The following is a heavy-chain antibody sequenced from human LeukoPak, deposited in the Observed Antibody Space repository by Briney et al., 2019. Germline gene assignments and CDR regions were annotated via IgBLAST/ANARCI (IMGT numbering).Heavy chain of an antibody. J-gene: IGHJ4*02. CDR1: GFTFDDYT. V-gene: IGHV3-43*01. CDR3: AKDGDYGSGSYYSIFDY. CDR2: ISWDGGST. D-gene: IGHD3-10*01. Sequence: GGSLRLSCAASGFTFDDYTMHWVRQAPGKGLEWVSLISWDGGSTYYADSVKGRFTISRDNSKNSLYLQMNSLRTEDTALYYCAKDGDYGSGSYYSIFDYWGQGTLVTVSS.